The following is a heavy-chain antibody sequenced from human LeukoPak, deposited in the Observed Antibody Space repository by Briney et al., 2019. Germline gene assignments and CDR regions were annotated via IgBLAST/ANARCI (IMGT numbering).Heavy chain of an antibody. Sequence: GGSLRLSCAASGFTFSSYWMSWVRQAPGKGLEWVANIKQDGSEKYYVDSVKGRFTISRDNAKNSLYLQMNSLRAEDTAVYYCARDSSYGSGSYPIDYWGQGTLVTVSS. V-gene: IGHV3-7*01. J-gene: IGHJ4*02. CDR3: ARDSSYGSGSYPIDY. CDR1: GFTFSSYW. D-gene: IGHD3-10*01. CDR2: IKQDGSEK.